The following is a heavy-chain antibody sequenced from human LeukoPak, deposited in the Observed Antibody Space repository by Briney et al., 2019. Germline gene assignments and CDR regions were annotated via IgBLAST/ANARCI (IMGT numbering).Heavy chain of an antibody. CDR3: AREPYSSGSTAGHFDY. CDR2: INPNSGGT. V-gene: IGHV1-2*02. J-gene: IGHJ4*02. Sequence: GASVKVSCKASGYTFTGYYMHWVRQAPGQGLEWMGWINPNSGGTNHAQKFQGRVTMTRDTSISTAYMELSRLRSDDTAVYYCAREPYSSGSTAGHFDYWGQGTLVTVSS. D-gene: IGHD6-19*01. CDR1: GYTFTGYY.